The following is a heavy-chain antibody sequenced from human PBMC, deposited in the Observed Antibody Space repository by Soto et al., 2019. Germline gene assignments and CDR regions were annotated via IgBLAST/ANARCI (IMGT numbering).Heavy chain of an antibody. J-gene: IGHJ3*02. D-gene: IGHD2-2*01. V-gene: IGHV1-69*01. CDR2: IIPIFGTA. CDR1: GGTFSSYA. CDR3: ARVPPGHCSSTSCYVVVDAFDI. Sequence: QVQLVQSGAEVKKPGSSVKVSCKASGGTFSSYAISWVRQAPGQGLEWMGGIIPIFGTANYAQKFQGSVTITADESTSTAYMELSSLRSEDTAVYYCARVPPGHCSSTSCYVVVDAFDIWGQGTMVTVSS.